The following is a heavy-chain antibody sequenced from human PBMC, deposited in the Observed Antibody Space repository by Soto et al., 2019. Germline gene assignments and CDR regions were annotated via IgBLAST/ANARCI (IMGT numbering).Heavy chain of an antibody. CDR2: ISRSGNTM. V-gene: IGHV3-11*01. D-gene: IGHD5-12*01. J-gene: IGHJ4*02. CDR3: ARAPPDRAGYFLDK. CDR1: GFTSWDYD. Sequence: PGGSLRLSCAASGFTSWDYDMSWIRQAPGKGLEWVSYISRSGNTMYYGDYVKGRFTISRDNAENSVFLQMISLRAEDTAVYYCARAPPDRAGYFLDKWGQGSLVTVSS.